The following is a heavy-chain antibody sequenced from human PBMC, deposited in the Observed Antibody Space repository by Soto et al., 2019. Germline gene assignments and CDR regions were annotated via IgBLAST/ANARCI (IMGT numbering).Heavy chain of an antibody. CDR3: ARGGISYCAYFYYKDV. D-gene: IGHD2-21*01. Sequence: SETLSLTCVVSGGSLSDYFWSWIRQPPGMALEWIGEINHLGSINYNPSLKSRVTMSVDTSKNQFSLTLNSVTAADTATYYCARGGISYCAYFYYKDVWDRGTTVTVSS. CDR2: INHLGSI. CDR1: GGSLSDYF. J-gene: IGHJ6*03. V-gene: IGHV4-34*01.